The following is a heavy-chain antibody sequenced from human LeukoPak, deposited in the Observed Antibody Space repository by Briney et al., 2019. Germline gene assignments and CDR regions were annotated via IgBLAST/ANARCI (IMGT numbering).Heavy chain of an antibody. CDR1: GFTFSDYY. CDR2: ISSSGSTI. Sequence: GGSLRLSCAASGFTFSDYYMSWIRQAPGKGLEWVSYISSSGSTIYYADSVKGRFTISRDNAKNSLYLQMNSLRAEDTAVYYCAKSYSWSGYSPGYMDVWGKGTTVTVSS. D-gene: IGHD3-3*01. J-gene: IGHJ6*03. CDR3: AKSYSWSGYSPGYMDV. V-gene: IGHV3-11*04.